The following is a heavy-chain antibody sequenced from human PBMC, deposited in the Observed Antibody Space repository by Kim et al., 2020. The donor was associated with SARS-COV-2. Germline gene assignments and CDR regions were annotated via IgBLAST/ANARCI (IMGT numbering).Heavy chain of an antibody. CDR1: GGSISSGGYS. J-gene: IGHJ5*02. D-gene: IGHD2-2*01. CDR3: ARKLYCSSTSCYGWFDP. V-gene: IGHV4-30-2*01. CDR2: IYHSGST. Sequence: SETLSLTCAVSGGSISSGGYSWSWIRQPPGKGLEWIGYIYHSGSTYYNPSLKSRVTISVDRSKNQFSLKLSSVTAADTAVYYCARKLYCSSTSCYGWFDPWGQGTLVTVSS.